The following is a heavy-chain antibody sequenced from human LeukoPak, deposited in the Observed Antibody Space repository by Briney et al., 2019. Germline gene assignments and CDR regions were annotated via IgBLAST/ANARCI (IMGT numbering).Heavy chain of an antibody. J-gene: IGHJ5*02. CDR3: ARDHFYSGSTSCRFDP. V-gene: IGHV4-4*07. Sequence: SETLSLTCTVSGGSISSYYWSWIRQPAGKGLEWIGRIYTSGSTNYNPSLKSRVTMSVDTSKNQFSLKLSSVTAADTAVYYCARDHFYSGSTSCRFDPWGQGTLVTVSS. D-gene: IGHD2-2*01. CDR1: GGSISSYY. CDR2: IYTSGST.